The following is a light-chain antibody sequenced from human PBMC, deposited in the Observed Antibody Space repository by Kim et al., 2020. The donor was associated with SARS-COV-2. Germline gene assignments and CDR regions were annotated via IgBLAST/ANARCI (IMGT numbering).Light chain of an antibody. J-gene: IGLJ1*01. CDR1: SSDVGGYNY. CDR3: TSYRSSDYV. CDR2: DVF. Sequence: QSALTQPASVSGSPGQSITISCTGTSSDVGGYNYVSWYQQYPGKAPKLIIYDVFKRPSGVSNRFSGSKSGNTASLTISGLQAEDEAAYYCTSYRSSDYVFGTGTKVTVL. V-gene: IGLV2-14*03.